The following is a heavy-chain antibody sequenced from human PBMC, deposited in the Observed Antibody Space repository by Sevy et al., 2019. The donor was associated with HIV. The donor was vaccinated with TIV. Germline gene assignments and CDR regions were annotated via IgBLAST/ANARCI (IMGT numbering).Heavy chain of an antibody. CDR1: GFTFSSYE. V-gene: IGHV3-48*03. J-gene: IGHJ6*02. D-gene: IGHD2-2*02. Sequence: GGSLRLSCVASGFTFSSYEMNWVRQAPGKGLEWVSYISSSGSTIYYADSVKGRFTISRDNAKNSLYLQMNSLRAEDTAVYYCARYCSSTSCYTPRSGYYYGMDVWGQGTTVTVSS. CDR3: ARYCSSTSCYTPRSGYYYGMDV. CDR2: ISSSGSTI.